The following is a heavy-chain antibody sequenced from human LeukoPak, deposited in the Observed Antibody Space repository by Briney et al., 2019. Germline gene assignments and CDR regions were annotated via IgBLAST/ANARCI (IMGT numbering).Heavy chain of an antibody. J-gene: IGHJ4*02. Sequence: GASVKVSCKASGYTFTRYYMHWARQAPGQGLEWMGIINPSGGSTSYSQKFQGRVTMTRDTSTSTVYMELSSLRSEDTAVYYCARNVPLMTAFDYWGQGTLVTVSS. CDR2: INPSGGST. CDR3: ARNVPLMTAFDY. D-gene: IGHD2-8*01. V-gene: IGHV1-46*01. CDR1: GYTFTRYY.